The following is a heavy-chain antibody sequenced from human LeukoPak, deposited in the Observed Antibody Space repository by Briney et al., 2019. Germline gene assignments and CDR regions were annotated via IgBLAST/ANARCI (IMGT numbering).Heavy chain of an antibody. J-gene: IGHJ6*02. CDR1: GGSISSYY. CDR2: IYYSGST. CDR3: ARRTFLGIDV. D-gene: IGHD3-3*02. V-gene: IGHV4-59*08. Sequence: SETLSLTCTVSGGSISSYYWSWIRQPPGKGLKWIGYIYYSGSTNYNPSLKSRVTISVDTSKNQFSLKLSSVTAADTAVYYCARRTFLGIDVWGQGTTVTVSS.